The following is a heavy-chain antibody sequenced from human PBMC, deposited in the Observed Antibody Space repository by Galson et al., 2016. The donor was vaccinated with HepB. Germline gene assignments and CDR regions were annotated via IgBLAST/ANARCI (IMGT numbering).Heavy chain of an antibody. V-gene: IGHV3-7*01. CDR1: GFTFRSYW. Sequence: SLRLSCAAAGFTFRSYWMSWVRQAPGRGLEWVANKKQDGSEKYYLDSVKGRFTISRDNAKNSLSLQMNSLRVEDTAVYYCARDSWDIVVVSPAMFTFDIWGQGTMVTVSS. CDR2: KKQDGSEK. J-gene: IGHJ3*02. D-gene: IGHD2-2*01. CDR3: ARDSWDIVVVSPAMFTFDI.